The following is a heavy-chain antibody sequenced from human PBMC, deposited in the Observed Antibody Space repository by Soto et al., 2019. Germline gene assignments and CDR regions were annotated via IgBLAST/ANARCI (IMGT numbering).Heavy chain of an antibody. CDR2: IIPIFGTA. Sequence: QVQLVQSGAEVKKPGSSVKVSCKASGGTFSSYAISWVRQAPGQGLEWMGGIIPIFGTANYAQKFQGRVTMTGDTSISTAYMELNRLTSDDTAVYFCARGRTIVSPGNWGQGTLVSVSS. J-gene: IGHJ4*02. CDR3: ARGRTIVSPGN. D-gene: IGHD2-21*01. CDR1: GGTFSSYA. V-gene: IGHV1-69*06.